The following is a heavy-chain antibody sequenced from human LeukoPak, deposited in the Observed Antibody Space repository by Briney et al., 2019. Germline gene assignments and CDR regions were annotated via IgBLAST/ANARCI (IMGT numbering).Heavy chain of an antibody. Sequence: ASVKVSCKASGYTFTGYYMHWVRQAPGQGLEWMGWINPNSGGTNYAQKFQGRVTMTEDTSTDTAYMELSSLRSEDTAVYYCATVGEDDYWGQGTLVTVSS. CDR2: INPNSGGT. J-gene: IGHJ4*02. V-gene: IGHV1-2*02. CDR1: GYTFTGYY. CDR3: ATVGEDDY.